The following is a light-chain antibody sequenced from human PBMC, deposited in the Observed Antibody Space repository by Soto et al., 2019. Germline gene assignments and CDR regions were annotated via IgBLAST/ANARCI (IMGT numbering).Light chain of an antibody. Sequence: QTVVTQEPSLSVSPGGTVTLTCGLTSGSVSSTSYPSWYQQTPGQAPRTLIYNTDTRSSGVPDRFSGSILGNKAALTITGAQADDECDYYCILYMGRGISVFGRGTKLTVL. J-gene: IGLJ3*02. CDR1: SGSVSSTSY. CDR2: NTD. CDR3: ILYMGRGISV. V-gene: IGLV8-61*01.